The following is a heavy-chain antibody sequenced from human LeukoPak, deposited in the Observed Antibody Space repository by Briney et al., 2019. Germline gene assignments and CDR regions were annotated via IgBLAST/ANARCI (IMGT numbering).Heavy chain of an antibody. CDR3: ARDLGCSWAGLNYFDY. Sequence: GGSLRLSCAASGFTFSSYWMSWVRQAPGKGLEWVANIKQDGSEKYYVDSVKGRFTISRDNAKNSLYLQMNSLRAEDTAVYYCARDLGCSWAGLNYFDYWGQGTLVTVSS. CDR1: GFTFSSYW. D-gene: IGHD6-13*01. CDR2: IKQDGSEK. J-gene: IGHJ4*02. V-gene: IGHV3-7*03.